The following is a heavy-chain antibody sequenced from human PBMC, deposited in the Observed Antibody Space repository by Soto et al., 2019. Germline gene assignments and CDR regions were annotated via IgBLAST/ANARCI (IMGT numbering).Heavy chain of an antibody. V-gene: IGHV3-74*01. J-gene: IGHJ4*02. CDR1: GFTFSSDW. D-gene: IGHD1-1*01. Sequence: PGGSRRLSWAAAGFTFSSDWMRWVRQAPGKGLVWVSHIAPSGSGTRDADSVQGRFTISTDNARNTLYLQMNSLRDDDTAVYSCTRDNNWSYDYWGQGILVTVSS. CDR3: TRDNNWSYDY. CDR2: IAPSGSGT.